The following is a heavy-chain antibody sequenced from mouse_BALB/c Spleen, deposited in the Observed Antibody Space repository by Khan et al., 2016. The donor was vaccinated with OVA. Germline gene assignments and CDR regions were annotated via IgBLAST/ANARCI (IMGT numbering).Heavy chain of an antibody. V-gene: IGHV1-77*01. CDR3: AREWGAWFAY. Sequence: QMQLEESGTELARPGASVKLSCKASGYIFIDYNINWVKQRTGQGLEWIGEISPGSGNTYYNEKFKGKATLTADKSSSTAYMQLSSLTSEDSAVYFCAREWGAWFAYWGQGTLVTVSA. J-gene: IGHJ3*01. D-gene: IGHD1-3*01. CDR1: GYIFIDYN. CDR2: ISPGSGNT.